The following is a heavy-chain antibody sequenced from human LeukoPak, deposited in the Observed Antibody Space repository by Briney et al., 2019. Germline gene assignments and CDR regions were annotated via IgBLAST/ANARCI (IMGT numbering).Heavy chain of an antibody. Sequence: SETLSLTCTVSGGSINSYYWSWIRQPPGKGLEWIGHIYYSGSTNYNPSLKSRLTMSVDTSKNQFSLKLSSVTAADTAVYYCARVNYYDSSGYYYFDYWGQGTLVTVSS. CDR3: ARVNYYDSSGYYYFDY. J-gene: IGHJ4*02. CDR1: GGSINSYY. V-gene: IGHV4-59*08. D-gene: IGHD3-22*01. CDR2: IYYSGST.